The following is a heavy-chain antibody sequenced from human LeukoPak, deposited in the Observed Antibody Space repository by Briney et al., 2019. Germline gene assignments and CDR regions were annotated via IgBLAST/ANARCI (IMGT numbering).Heavy chain of an antibody. V-gene: IGHV3-23*01. CDR3: AKAHIGSGSVYYFDY. CDR1: GFTFGSYA. J-gene: IGHJ4*02. CDR2: ITGTGGST. D-gene: IGHD3-10*01. Sequence: GGSLRLSCTASGFTFGSYAMGWVRQAPGKGLEWFSIITGTGGSTYYADSVKGRFTISRDNSKNTLSLQMNSLRAADTAVYYCAKAHIGSGSVYYFDYWGQGTLVTVSS.